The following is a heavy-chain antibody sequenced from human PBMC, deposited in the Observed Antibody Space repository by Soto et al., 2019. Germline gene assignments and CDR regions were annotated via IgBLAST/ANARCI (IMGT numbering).Heavy chain of an antibody. V-gene: IGHV1-8*01. CDR1: GYTFTSYD. D-gene: IGHD3-10*01. J-gene: IGHJ6*03. Sequence: ASVKVSCKASGYTFTSYDINWVRQATGQGLEWMGWMNPNSGNTGYAQKLQGRVTMTRNTSISTAYMELSSLRSGDTAVYYCARQQNYYGSEIPYYMDVWGKGTTVTVSS. CDR2: MNPNSGNT. CDR3: ARQQNYYGSEIPYYMDV.